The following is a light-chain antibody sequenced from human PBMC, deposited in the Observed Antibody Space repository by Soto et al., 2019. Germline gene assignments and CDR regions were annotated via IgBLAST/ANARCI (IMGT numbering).Light chain of an antibody. CDR1: QTVSNSY. CDR3: QQYGSSPCT. V-gene: IGKV3-20*01. Sequence: EIVLTQSPGTLSLSPGERATLSCRASQTVSNSYLAWYQQKPAQAPRLLIYGASSRATDIPDRFSGSGSGTDFTLTISRLEPGDFAVYYCQQYGSSPCTFGPGTKVDS. CDR2: GAS. J-gene: IGKJ3*01.